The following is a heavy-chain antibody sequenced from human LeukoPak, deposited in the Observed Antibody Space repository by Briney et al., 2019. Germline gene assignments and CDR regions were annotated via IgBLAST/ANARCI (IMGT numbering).Heavy chain of an antibody. CDR1: GGSISSGDYY. CDR3: AKGTVVRLFVY. Sequence: PPQTLSLTCTVSGGSISSGDYYWSWIRQPPGKGLEWIGYIYYSGSTYYNPSLKSRVTISVDTSKNQFSLKLSSVTAADTAVYYCAKGTVVRLFVYWGQGTLVTVSS. CDR2: IYYSGST. V-gene: IGHV4-30-4*08. J-gene: IGHJ4*02. D-gene: IGHD4-23*01.